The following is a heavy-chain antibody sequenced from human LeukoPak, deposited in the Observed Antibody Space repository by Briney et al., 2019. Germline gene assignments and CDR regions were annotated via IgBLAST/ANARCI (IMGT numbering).Heavy chain of an antibody. V-gene: IGHV3-49*04. CDR2: IRSKAYGGTT. CDR3: TRGEEMATITTTLDFDY. CDR1: GFTFGDYA. J-gene: IGHJ4*02. D-gene: IGHD5-24*01. Sequence: PGRSLRLSCTASGFTFGDYAMSWVRQAPGKGLEWVGFIRSKAYGGTTEYAASVKGRFSISRDDSKSIAYLQMNRLKTEDTAVYYCTRGEEMATITTTLDFDYWGQGTLVTVSS.